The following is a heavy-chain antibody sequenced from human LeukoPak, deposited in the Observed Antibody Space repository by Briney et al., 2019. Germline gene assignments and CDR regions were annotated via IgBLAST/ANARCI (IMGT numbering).Heavy chain of an antibody. J-gene: IGHJ4*02. CDR1: AFSFTHYA. CDR3: AKDRYVWGSYRQDGLDY. Sequence: GGSLRLSCAASAFSFTHYAMHWVRQAPGKGLEWVSAISGSGGSTYYADSVKGRFTISRDNSKNTLYLQMNSLRAEDTAVYYCAKDRYVWGSYRQDGLDYWGQGTLVTVS. D-gene: IGHD3-16*02. V-gene: IGHV3-23*01. CDR2: ISGSGGST.